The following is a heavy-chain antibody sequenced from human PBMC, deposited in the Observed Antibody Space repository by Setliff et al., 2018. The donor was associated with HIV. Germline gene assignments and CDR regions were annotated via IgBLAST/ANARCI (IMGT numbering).Heavy chain of an antibody. D-gene: IGHD1-7*01. J-gene: IGHJ6*03. CDR2: IDSSNGNR. CDR3: VRLTADRTNYYYYMDV. CDR1: GCSLSTYA. V-gene: IGHV1-18*01. Sequence: ASVKVSCKASGCSLSTYAISWVRQAPGQGLEWMGWIDSSNGNRNFAQKFRGRVTMTTDISTNTAYMEVRSLSFDDTAVYYCVRLTADRTNYYYYMDVWGKGTTVTVSS.